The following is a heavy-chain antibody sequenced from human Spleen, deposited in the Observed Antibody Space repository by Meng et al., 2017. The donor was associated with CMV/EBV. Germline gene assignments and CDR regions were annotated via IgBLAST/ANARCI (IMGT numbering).Heavy chain of an antibody. Sequence: GESLKISCAASGFTFSNAWMSWVRQAPGKGLEWVGRIKSKTDGGTTDYVAPVKGRFTISRDDSKNTLYLQMNSLKTEDTAVYYCTTDWFGELLFDYWGQGTLVTVSS. J-gene: IGHJ4*02. V-gene: IGHV3-15*01. D-gene: IGHD3-10*01. CDR2: IKSKTDGGTT. CDR1: GFTFSNAW. CDR3: TTDWFGELLFDY.